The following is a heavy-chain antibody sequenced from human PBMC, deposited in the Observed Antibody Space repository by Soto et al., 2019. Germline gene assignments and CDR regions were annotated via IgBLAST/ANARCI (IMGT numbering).Heavy chain of an antibody. CDR2: ISWDDNK. CDR1: GFSLNTRAVG. D-gene: IGHD1-26*01. J-gene: IGHJ4*02. CDR3: AHRALSGSRYYFDF. Sequence: SGPTPVHRTQTLTLPCSLSGFSLNTRAVGVGWIRQPPGKALEWLALISWDDNKRYRPSLESRLSIAKDTSGNQVVLTMTNVDPLDTATYYCAHRALSGSRYYFDFWGLGTLVTVSS. V-gene: IGHV2-5*02.